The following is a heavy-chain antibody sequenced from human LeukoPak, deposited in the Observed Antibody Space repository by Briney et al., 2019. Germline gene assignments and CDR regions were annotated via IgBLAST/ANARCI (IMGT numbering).Heavy chain of an antibody. V-gene: IGHV4-4*07. J-gene: IGHJ6*03. CDR3: ATSIAARPGTRYYYYYYYLDV. Sequence: PSETLSLTCTVSGGSISSYYWSWIRQPAGKGLEWIGRIYTSGSTNYNPSLKSRVTMSVDTSKNQFSLKLSSVTAPDTAVYYCATSIAARPGTRYYYYYYYLDVWGKGTTVTVSS. D-gene: IGHD6-6*01. CDR1: GGSISSYY. CDR2: IYTSGST.